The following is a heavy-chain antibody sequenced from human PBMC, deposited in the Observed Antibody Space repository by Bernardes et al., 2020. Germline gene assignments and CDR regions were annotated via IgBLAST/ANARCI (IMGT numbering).Heavy chain of an antibody. D-gene: IGHD3-16*01. CDR1: GFTFSADS. CDR2: ISSDSGNI. Sequence: GGSLRLSCAASGFTFSADSMNWVRQAPGKGLEWVSSISSDSGNIYYTDSVKGRFTISRDNAKNSLYLQMNSLRAEDTAVYYCARDFESAVWRTYGTYNYYYYMDVWGKGTTVTVSS. CDR3: ARDFESAVWRTYGTYNYYYYMDV. V-gene: IGHV3-21*01. J-gene: IGHJ6*03.